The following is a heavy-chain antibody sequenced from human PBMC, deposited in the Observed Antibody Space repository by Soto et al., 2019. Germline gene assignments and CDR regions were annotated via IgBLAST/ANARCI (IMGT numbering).Heavy chain of an antibody. CDR1: GYTFTDYD. D-gene: IGHD4-17*01. Sequence: ASVKVSCKTSGYTFTDYDINWVRQAPGQGLEWMGWVSPDHGNAGYARQFQGRITMTSDTSINTVFMELTNLRPEDTAVYYCAVTTCYWGQGTKVTVSS. V-gene: IGHV1-8*01. CDR3: AVTTCY. CDR2: VSPDHGNA. J-gene: IGHJ4*02.